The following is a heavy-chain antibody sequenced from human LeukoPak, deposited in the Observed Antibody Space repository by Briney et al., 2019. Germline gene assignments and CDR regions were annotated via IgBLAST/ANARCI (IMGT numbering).Heavy chain of an antibody. CDR3: ARDRSSSWYYYGMGV. Sequence: PGGSLRLSCAASGFTFSSYWMSWVRQAPGKGLEWVANIKQDGSEKYYVDSVKGRFTISRDNAKNSLYLQMNSLRAEDTAVYYCARDRSSSWYYYGMGVWGQGTTVTVSS. V-gene: IGHV3-7*01. CDR1: GFTFSSYW. D-gene: IGHD6-13*01. CDR2: IKQDGSEK. J-gene: IGHJ6*02.